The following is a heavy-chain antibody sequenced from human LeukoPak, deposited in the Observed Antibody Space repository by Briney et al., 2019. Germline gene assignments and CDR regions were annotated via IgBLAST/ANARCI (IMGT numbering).Heavy chain of an antibody. Sequence: ASVTVSCKASGYTFIVYYMHWVRQAPGQGLEWMGWISPNRGDTNYAQKFQGRVTMTRDTAISTAYMELSSLTSDDTAVYYCARWNGDFDDYWGQGTLVTVSS. CDR2: ISPNRGDT. D-gene: IGHD4-17*01. V-gene: IGHV1-2*02. CDR3: ARWNGDFDDY. CDR1: GYTFIVYY. J-gene: IGHJ4*02.